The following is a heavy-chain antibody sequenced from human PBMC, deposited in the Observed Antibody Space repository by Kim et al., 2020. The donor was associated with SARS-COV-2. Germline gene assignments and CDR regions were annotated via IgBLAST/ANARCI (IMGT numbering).Heavy chain of an antibody. J-gene: IGHJ6*02. V-gene: IGHV3-13*01. CDR3: ARGDILTGYFIPPYYYGMDV. CDR2: IGTAGDT. D-gene: IGHD3-9*01. Sequence: GGSLRLSCAASGFTFSSYDMHWVRQATGKGLEWVSAIGTAGDTYYPGSVKGRFTISRENAKNSLYLQMNSLRAGDTDVYYCARGDILTGYFIPPYYYGMDVWGQGTTVTVSS. CDR1: GFTFSSYD.